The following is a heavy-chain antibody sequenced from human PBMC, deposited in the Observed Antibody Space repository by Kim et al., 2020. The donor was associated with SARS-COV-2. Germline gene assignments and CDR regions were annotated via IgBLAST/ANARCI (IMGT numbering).Heavy chain of an antibody. CDR2: IYYSGST. CDR1: GGSISSGGYY. J-gene: IGHJ4*02. V-gene: IGHV4-31*03. CDR3: ARVGRHPPFLDY. Sequence: SETLSLTCTVSGGSISSGGYYWSWIRQHPGKGLEWIGYIYYSGSTYYNPSLKSRVTISVDTSKNQFSLKLSSVTAADTAVYYCARVGRHPPFLDYWGQGTLVTVSS.